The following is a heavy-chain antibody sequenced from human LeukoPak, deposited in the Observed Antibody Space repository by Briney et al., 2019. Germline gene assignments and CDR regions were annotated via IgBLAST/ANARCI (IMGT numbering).Heavy chain of an antibody. CDR1: GGSISSHY. D-gene: IGHD2-2*01. Sequence: PSETLSLTCTVSGGSISSHYWSWIRQPPGKGLEWIGYIYYSGSTNYNPSLKSRVTISVDTSKNQFSLKLSSVTAADTAVYYCAAILGYCSSTSCPTNDYWGQGTLVTVSS. V-gene: IGHV4-59*11. CDR2: IYYSGST. CDR3: AAILGYCSSTSCPTNDY. J-gene: IGHJ4*02.